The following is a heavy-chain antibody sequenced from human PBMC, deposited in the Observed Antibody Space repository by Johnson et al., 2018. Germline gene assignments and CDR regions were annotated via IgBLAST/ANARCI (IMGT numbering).Heavy chain of an antibody. CDR1: GYSFTSYW. CDR3: ARKYYDIWTGTSDAFVI. D-gene: IGHD3-9*01. Sequence: EVQLVESGAEVKKPGESLKISCKGSGYSFTSYWIGWVRQMPGKGLEWMGIIYPGDSDTRYSPSFQGQVTISAAKSISTAYLQWSSLKASDTAMSYFARKYYDIWTGTSDAFVIRGQGTMVTVSS. CDR2: IYPGDSDT. J-gene: IGHJ3*02. V-gene: IGHV5-51*03.